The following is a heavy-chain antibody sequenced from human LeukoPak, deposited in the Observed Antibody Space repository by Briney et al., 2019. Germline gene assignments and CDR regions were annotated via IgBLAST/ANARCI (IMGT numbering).Heavy chain of an antibody. J-gene: IGHJ4*02. CDR2: INHSGST. V-gene: IGHV4-34*01. Sequence: SETLSLTCAVYGGSFSGYYWSWIRQPPGKGLEWIGEINHSGSTNYNPSLKSRVTISVDTSKNQFSLKLSSVTAADTAVYYCARHADFDYWGQGTLVTVSS. D-gene: IGHD2-2*01. CDR3: ARHADFDY. CDR1: GGSFSGYY.